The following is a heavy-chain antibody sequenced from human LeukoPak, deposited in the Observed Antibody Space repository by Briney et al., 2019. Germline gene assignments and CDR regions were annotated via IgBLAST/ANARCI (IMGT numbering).Heavy chain of an antibody. V-gene: IGHV3-9*01. CDR3: AKDRVSSGIVY. D-gene: IGHD6-19*01. Sequence: GGSLRLSCAASGFTFSSYAMSWVHQAPGKGLEWVSGISWNSGSIGYADSVKGRFTISRDNAKNSLYLQMNSLRAEDTALYYCAKDRVSSGIVYWGQGTLVTVSS. J-gene: IGHJ4*02. CDR1: GFTFSSYA. CDR2: ISWNSGSI.